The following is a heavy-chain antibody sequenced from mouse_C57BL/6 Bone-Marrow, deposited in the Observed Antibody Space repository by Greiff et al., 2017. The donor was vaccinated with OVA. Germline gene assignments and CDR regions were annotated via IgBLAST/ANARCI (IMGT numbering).Heavy chain of an antibody. J-gene: IGHJ1*03. Sequence: QVQLKESGAELVKPGASVKISCKASGYAFSSYWMNWVKQRPGKGLEWIGQIYPGDGDTNYNGKFKGKATLTADKSSSTAYMQLSSLASEDSAVSLCAATTVACFDVWGKGTPVTVSA. CDR3: AATTVACFDV. CDR2: IYPGDGDT. D-gene: IGHD1-1*01. V-gene: IGHV1-80*01. CDR1: GYAFSSYW.